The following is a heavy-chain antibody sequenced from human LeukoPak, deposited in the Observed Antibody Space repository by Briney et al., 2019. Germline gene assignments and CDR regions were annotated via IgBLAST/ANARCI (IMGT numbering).Heavy chain of an antibody. Sequence: GASVKVSCKASGYTFTGYDINWVRQATGQGLEWMGWMNPNSGNTGYAQKFQGRVTMTRNTSISTAYMELSSLRFEDTAVYYCARVLELPYMNWFDPWGQGTLVTVSS. CDR3: ARVLELPYMNWFDP. J-gene: IGHJ5*02. D-gene: IGHD1-7*01. CDR1: GYTFTGYD. V-gene: IGHV1-8*01. CDR2: MNPNSGNT.